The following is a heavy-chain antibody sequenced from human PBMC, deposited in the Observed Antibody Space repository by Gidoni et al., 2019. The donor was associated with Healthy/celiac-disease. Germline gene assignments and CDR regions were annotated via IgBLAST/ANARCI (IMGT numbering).Heavy chain of an antibody. CDR1: GFTFSSYA. D-gene: IGHD6-13*01. CDR3: ATFIAAAVYFDY. J-gene: IGHJ4*02. V-gene: IGHV3-23*01. CDR2: ISGSGGST. Sequence: EVQLFESGGGLVPPGGSLRLSCAASGFTFSSYAMSWVRQATGKGLEWVSAISGSGGSTYYADSVKGRFTISRDNSKNTLYLQMNSLRAEDTAVYYCATFIAAAVYFDYWGQGTLVTVSS.